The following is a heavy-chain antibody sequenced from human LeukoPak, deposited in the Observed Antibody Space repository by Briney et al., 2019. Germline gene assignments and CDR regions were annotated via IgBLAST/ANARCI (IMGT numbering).Heavy chain of an antibody. J-gene: IGHJ5*02. Sequence: SETLYLTCTVSGGSISSYYWSWIRQPPGKGLEWIGYIYTSGSTNYNPSLKSRVTISVDTSKNQFSLKLSSVTAADTAVYYCARHSALAATWFDPWGQGTLVTVSS. V-gene: IGHV4-4*09. CDR2: IYTSGST. CDR1: GGSISSYY. D-gene: IGHD2-15*01. CDR3: ARHSALAATWFDP.